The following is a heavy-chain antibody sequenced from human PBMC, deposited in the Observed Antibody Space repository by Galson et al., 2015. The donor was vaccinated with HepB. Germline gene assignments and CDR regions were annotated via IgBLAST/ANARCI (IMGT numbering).Heavy chain of an antibody. Sequence: SGAEVKKPGESLKISCKGSGYSFTSYWIGWVRQMPGKGLEWMGIIYPGDSDTRYSPSFQGQVTISADKSISTAYLQWSSLKASDTAMYYCARRGGEYYDILTGYYNLDYWGRGTLVTVSS. CDR2: IYPGDSDT. D-gene: IGHD3-9*01. J-gene: IGHJ4*02. CDR3: ARRGGEYYDILTGYYNLDY. CDR1: GYSFTSYW. V-gene: IGHV5-51*01.